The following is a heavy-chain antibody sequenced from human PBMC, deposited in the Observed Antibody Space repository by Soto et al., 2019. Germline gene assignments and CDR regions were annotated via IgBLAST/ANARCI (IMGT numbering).Heavy chain of an antibody. CDR1: GFTFSSYG. CDR3: AKLSHSSSSWGGDY. Sequence: QVQLVESGGGVVQPGRSLRLSCAASGFTFSSYGMHWVRQAPGKGLEWVAVISYDGSNKYYADSVKGRFTISRDNSKNTLYLQMNSLRAGDTAVYYCAKLSHSSSSWGGDYWGQGTLVTVSS. D-gene: IGHD6-6*01. J-gene: IGHJ4*02. CDR2: ISYDGSNK. V-gene: IGHV3-30*18.